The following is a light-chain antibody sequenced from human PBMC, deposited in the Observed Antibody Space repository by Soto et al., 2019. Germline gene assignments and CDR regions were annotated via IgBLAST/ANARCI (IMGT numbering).Light chain of an antibody. CDR3: QQYYSTWT. CDR2: WAS. CDR1: QSVLYSSNNKNY. Sequence: DIVMTQSPDSLAVSLGERATINCKSSQSVLYSSNNKNYLAWYQQKPGQPPKLLIYWASTRESGVPDRFSGSGSGTDFTLTISSLQAEDVAVYYCQQYYSTWTFGQGTRW. V-gene: IGKV4-1*01. J-gene: IGKJ1*01.